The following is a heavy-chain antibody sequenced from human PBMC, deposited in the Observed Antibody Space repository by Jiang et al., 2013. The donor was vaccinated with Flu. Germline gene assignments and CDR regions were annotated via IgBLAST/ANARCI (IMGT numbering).Heavy chain of an antibody. D-gene: IGHD3-22*01. Sequence: SQTLSLTCAISGDSVSSNSAAWNWIRQSPSRGLEWLGRTYYRSKWYNDYAVSVKSRITINPDTSKNQFSLQLNSVTPEDTAVYYCARDTFYPTVVNWVVDYWGQGTLVTVSS. CDR3: ARDTFYPTVVNWVVDY. CDR2: TYYRSKWYN. J-gene: IGHJ4*02. CDR1: GDSVSSNSAA. V-gene: IGHV6-1*01.